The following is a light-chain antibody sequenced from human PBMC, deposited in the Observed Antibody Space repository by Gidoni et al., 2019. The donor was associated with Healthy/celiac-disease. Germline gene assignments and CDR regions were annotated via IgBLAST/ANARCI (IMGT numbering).Light chain of an antibody. CDR1: QGISSY. CDR2: AAS. J-gene: IGKJ2*01. Sequence: DIQLTQSPSFLSASVGDRVTITCRASQGISSYLAWYQQKPGKAPKLLIYAASTLQSCVPSRFSGSGSGTEFTLTISSLQPEDFATYYCQQLNSYPLYTFGQGTKLEIK. V-gene: IGKV1-9*01. CDR3: QQLNSYPLYT.